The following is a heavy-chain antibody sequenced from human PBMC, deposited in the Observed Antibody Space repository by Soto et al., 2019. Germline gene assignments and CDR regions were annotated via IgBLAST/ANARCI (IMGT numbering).Heavy chain of an antibody. CDR3: ARHAEAGYSSGWSGYYSGIDG. CDR2: INPNSGGT. V-gene: IGHV1-2*02. J-gene: IGHJ6*04. D-gene: IGHD6-19*01. CDR1: GYTFTGYY. Sequence: SSVKVSCKASGYTFTGYYMHWVRQAPGQGLEWMGWINPNSGGTNYAQKFQGRVTMTRDTSISTAYMELSRLRSDDTAVYYCARHAEAGYSSGWSGYYSGIDGRGKGSTAT.